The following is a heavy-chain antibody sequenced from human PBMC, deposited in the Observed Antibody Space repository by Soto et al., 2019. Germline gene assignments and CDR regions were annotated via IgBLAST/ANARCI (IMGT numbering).Heavy chain of an antibody. CDR2: IYWDDTK. D-gene: IGHD3-10*01. Sequence: QITLKESGPTLVKPTQTLTLTCTFSGFSLPTDRVGVGWIRQPPGKALEWLAVIYWDDTKTYRPSLKSRLTITKDTSKTQVALTMTDMDPVDTATYYCAHAYGGRSLYWGQGTLLTVSS. CDR3: AHAYGGRSLY. V-gene: IGHV2-5*02. CDR1: GFSLPTDRVG. J-gene: IGHJ4*02.